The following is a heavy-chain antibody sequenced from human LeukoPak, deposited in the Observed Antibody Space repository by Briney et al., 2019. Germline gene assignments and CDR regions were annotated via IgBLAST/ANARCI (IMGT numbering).Heavy chain of an antibody. J-gene: IGHJ6*02. CDR2: INPSGGST. V-gene: IGHV1-46*01. D-gene: IGHD2-2*01. CDR3: ARDRGIVVVPANGMDV. Sequence: ASVKVSCKASGYTFTGYYMHWVRQAPGQGLEWMGIINPSGGSTSYAQKFQGRVTMTRDTSTSTVYMELSSLRSEDTAVYYCARDRGIVVVPANGMDVWGQGTTVTVSS. CDR1: GYTFTGYY.